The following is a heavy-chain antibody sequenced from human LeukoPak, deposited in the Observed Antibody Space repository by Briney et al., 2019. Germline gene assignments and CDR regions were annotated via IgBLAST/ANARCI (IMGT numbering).Heavy chain of an antibody. V-gene: IGHV1-24*01. D-gene: IGHD3-22*01. CDR1: GYTLTELS. CDR3: ATPPYYDSSGGAFDI. J-gene: IGHJ3*02. Sequence: ASVKVSCKVSGYTLTELSMHWVRQAPGKGLEWMGGFDPEDGETIYAQKFQGRVTMTEDTSTDTAYMELSSVRSEDTAVYYCATPPYYDSSGGAFDIWGQGTMVTVSS. CDR2: FDPEDGET.